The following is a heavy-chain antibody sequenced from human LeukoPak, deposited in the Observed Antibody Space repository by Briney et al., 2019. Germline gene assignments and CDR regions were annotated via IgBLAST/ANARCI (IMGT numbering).Heavy chain of an antibody. CDR3: ARDHYYSSGTYQDY. V-gene: IGHV3-7*01. D-gene: IGHD3-10*01. J-gene: IGHJ4*02. CDR2: IKQDGSEK. Sequence: GGSLRLSCAASGFIFSSHWMSWVRQAPGKGLGWVANIKQDGSEKYYVDSVKGRFTISRDNAKNSLDLEMNSLRAEDTAVYYCARDHYYSSGTYQDYWGQGTLVTVSS. CDR1: GFIFSSHW.